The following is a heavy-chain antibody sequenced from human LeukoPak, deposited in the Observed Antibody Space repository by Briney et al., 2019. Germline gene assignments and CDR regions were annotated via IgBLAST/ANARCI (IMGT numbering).Heavy chain of an antibody. J-gene: IGHJ4*02. CDR2: ISYSGST. D-gene: IGHD1-26*01. Sequence: SETLSLICTVSGVSITGYYWSWIRQPPGKGLEWIGYISYSGSTNSIPSLKSRVTMSVDTSKNQFSLKLSSVTAADTAVYYCARDRVGPEGSFDYWGQGTLVTVSS. CDR1: GVSITGYY. CDR3: ARDRVGPEGSFDY. V-gene: IGHV4-59*01.